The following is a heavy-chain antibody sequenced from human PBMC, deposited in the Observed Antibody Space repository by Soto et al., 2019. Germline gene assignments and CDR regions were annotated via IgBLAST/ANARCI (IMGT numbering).Heavy chain of an antibody. V-gene: IGHV4-39*01. J-gene: IGHJ4*02. Sequence: SETLSLTCTVSGGSISSSSYYWGWIRQPPGKGLEWIGSIYYSGSTYYNPSLKSRVTISVDTSKNQFSLKLSSVTAADTAVYYCARQGQWLGSVIFDYWGQGTLVTVSS. CDR2: IYYSGST. CDR3: ARQGQWLGSVIFDY. CDR1: GGSISSSSYY. D-gene: IGHD6-19*01.